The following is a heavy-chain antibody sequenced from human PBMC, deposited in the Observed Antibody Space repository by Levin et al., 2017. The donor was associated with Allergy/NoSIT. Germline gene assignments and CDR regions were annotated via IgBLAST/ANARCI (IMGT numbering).Heavy chain of an antibody. D-gene: IGHD3-10*01. V-gene: IGHV4-34*01. J-gene: IGHJ6*03. CDR2: INHSGST. Sequence: SETLSLTCAVYGGSFSGYYWSWIRQPPGKGLEWIGEINHSGSTNYNPSLKSRVTISVDTSKNQFSLKLSSVTAADTAVYYCAREYYYGSGSYYRRRSYMDVWGKGTTVTVSS. CDR3: AREYYYGSGSYYRRRSYMDV. CDR1: GGSFSGYY.